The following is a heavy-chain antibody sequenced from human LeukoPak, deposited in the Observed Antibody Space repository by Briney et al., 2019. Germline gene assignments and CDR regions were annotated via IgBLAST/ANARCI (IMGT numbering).Heavy chain of an antibody. CDR3: ARDYSTVTTYWFDP. J-gene: IGHJ5*02. Sequence: ASVKVSCKASGYTFTGYYMHWVRQAPGQGLEWMGWISAYNGNTNYAQKLQGRVTMTTDTSTSTAYMELRSLRSDDTAVYYCARDYSTVTTYWFDPWGQGTLVTVSS. V-gene: IGHV1-18*04. CDR2: ISAYNGNT. CDR1: GYTFTGYY. D-gene: IGHD4-17*01.